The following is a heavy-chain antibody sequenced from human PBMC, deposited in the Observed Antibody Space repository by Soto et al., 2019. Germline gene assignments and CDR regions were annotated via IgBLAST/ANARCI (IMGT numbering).Heavy chain of an antibody. V-gene: IGHV3-48*02. D-gene: IGHD3-16*02. CDR2: ISSSSSTI. Sequence: PGGSLRLSCAASGFTFSSYSMNWVRQAPGKGLEWVSYISSSSSTIYYADSVKGRFTISRDNAKNSLYLQMNSLRDEDTAVYYCAREIIITFGGVIAPAYGMDVWGQGTTVTVSS. CDR1: GFTFSSYS. J-gene: IGHJ6*02. CDR3: AREIIITFGGVIAPAYGMDV.